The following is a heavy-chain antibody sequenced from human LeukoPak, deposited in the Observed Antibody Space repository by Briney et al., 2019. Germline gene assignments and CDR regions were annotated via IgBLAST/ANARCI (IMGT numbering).Heavy chain of an antibody. Sequence: PGGSLRLFCAASGFTFTNYSMNWVRQAPGKGLEWVSSISSSSSYIYYADSVKGRFTISRDNAKNSLYLQMNSLRAEDTAVYYCARDRRGYSGYDYVGDYWGQGTLVTVSS. CDR3: ARDRRGYSGYDYVGDY. J-gene: IGHJ4*02. D-gene: IGHD5-12*01. CDR2: ISSSSSYI. CDR1: GFTFTNYS. V-gene: IGHV3-21*01.